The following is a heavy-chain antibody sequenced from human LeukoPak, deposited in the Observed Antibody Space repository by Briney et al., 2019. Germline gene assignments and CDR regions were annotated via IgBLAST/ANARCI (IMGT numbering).Heavy chain of an antibody. Sequence: SETLSLTCAVYGGSFSGYYWSWIRQPPGKGLKWIGRIYSSGSTNYNPSLKSRVSMSVDTSKNQFSLKLSSVTAADTAVYYCAGVQVDNGDLGWFDPWGQGTLVTVSS. CDR3: AGVQVDNGDLGWFDP. J-gene: IGHJ5*02. V-gene: IGHV4-59*10. D-gene: IGHD4-17*01. CDR2: IYSSGST. CDR1: GGSFSGYY.